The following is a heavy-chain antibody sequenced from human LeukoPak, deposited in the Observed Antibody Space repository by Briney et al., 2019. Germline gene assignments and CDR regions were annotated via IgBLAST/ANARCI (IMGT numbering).Heavy chain of an antibody. CDR3: ARDENRVVRAYYYYYGMDV. CDR1: GGTFSSYA. J-gene: IGHJ6*02. D-gene: IGHD3-10*01. CDR2: IIPILGIA. Sequence: SVKVSCKASGGTFSSYAISWARPAPGQGLEWMGRIIPILGIANYAQKFQGRVTITADKSTSTAYMELSSLRSEDTAVYYCARDENRVVRAYYYYYGMDVWGQGTTVTVSS. V-gene: IGHV1-69*04.